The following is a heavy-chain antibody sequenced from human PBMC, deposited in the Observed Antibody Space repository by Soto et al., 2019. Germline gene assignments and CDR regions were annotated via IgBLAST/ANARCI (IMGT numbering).Heavy chain of an antibody. CDR2: ISYDGSNK. J-gene: IGHJ6*02. Sequence: PGGSLRLSCAASGFTFSSYGMHWVRQAPGKGLEWVAVISYDGSNKYYADSVKGRFTISSDNSKNTLYLQMNSLRAEDTAVYYCAKTLRGWDYYYYGMYVWGQGTTVTVSS. CDR1: GFTFSSYG. CDR3: AKTLRGWDYYYYGMYV. V-gene: IGHV3-30*18. D-gene: IGHD6-19*01.